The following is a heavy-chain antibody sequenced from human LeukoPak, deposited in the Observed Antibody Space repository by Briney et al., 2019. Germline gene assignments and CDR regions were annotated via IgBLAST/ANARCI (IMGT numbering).Heavy chain of an antibody. CDR1: GYTFTSYG. J-gene: IGHJ4*02. D-gene: IGHD5-12*01. CDR2: ISAYNGNT. V-gene: IGHV1-18*01. Sequence: ASVKVSCKASGYTFTSYGISWVRQAPGQGLEWMGWISAYNGNTNYAQKVQGRVTLTTDTSTSTAYMELRSLRSDDTAVYYCARDREFGAPYRRLDYWGQGTVVTVSS. CDR3: ARDREFGAPYRRLDY.